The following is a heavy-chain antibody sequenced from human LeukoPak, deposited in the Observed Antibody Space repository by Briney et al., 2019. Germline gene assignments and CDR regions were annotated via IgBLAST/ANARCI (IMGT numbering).Heavy chain of an antibody. V-gene: IGHV3-30*04. CDR2: ISYDGSNK. J-gene: IGHJ5*02. Sequence: PGGSLRLSCAASGFTFSSFALHWVRQAPGKGLEWVAFISYDGSNKYYADSVKGRFTVSRDNSKHSLYLQMNSLRAEDTAVYYCARDMPFASSWYNPGMYNWFDPWGQGTLVTVSS. D-gene: IGHD6-13*01. CDR1: GFTFSSFA. CDR3: ARDMPFASSWYNPGMYNWFDP.